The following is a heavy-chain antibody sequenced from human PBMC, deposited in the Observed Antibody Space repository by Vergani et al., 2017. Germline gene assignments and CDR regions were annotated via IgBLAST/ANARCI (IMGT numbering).Heavy chain of an antibody. Sequence: QVQLQESGPGLVKPSQTLSLTCTVSGGSISSGSYYWSWIRQPAGKGLEWIGRIYTSGSTNYNPSLKSRVTISVDTSKNQFSLKLSSVTAADTAVYYCARTSLRGSGSYYFTAPPQCDYWGQGTLVTVSS. J-gene: IGHJ4*02. V-gene: IGHV4-61*02. CDR2: IYTSGST. D-gene: IGHD3-10*01. CDR3: ARTSLRGSGSYYFTAPPQCDY. CDR1: GGSISSGSYY.